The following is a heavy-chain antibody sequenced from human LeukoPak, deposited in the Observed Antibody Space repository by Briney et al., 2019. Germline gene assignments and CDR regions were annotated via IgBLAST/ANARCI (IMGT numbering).Heavy chain of an antibody. D-gene: IGHD3-22*01. CDR2: INPNSGGT. V-gene: IGHV1-2*02. CDR1: GYTFTGYY. Sequence: ASVKVSCKASGYTFTGYYMHWVRQAPAQGLEWMGWINPNSGGTNYAQKFQGRVTMTRDTSISTAYMELSRLRSDDTAVYYCATNPTYYYDSSGYFELDYWGQGTMVTVSS. J-gene: IGHJ4*02. CDR3: ATNPTYYYDSSGYFELDY.